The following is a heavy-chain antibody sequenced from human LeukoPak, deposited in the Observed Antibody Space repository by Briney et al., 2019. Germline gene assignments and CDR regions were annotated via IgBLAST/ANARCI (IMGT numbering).Heavy chain of an antibody. CDR1: GGSFSGYY. J-gene: IGHJ4*02. Sequence: SETLSLTCAVYGGSFSGYYWSWIRQPPGKGLEWIGEINHSGSTNYNPSLKSRVTISVDTSKNQFSLKLSSVTAADTAVYYCARGPGNAPAAGNNYWGQGTLVTVSS. CDR3: ARGPGNAPAAGNNY. D-gene: IGHD6-13*01. CDR2: INHSGST. V-gene: IGHV4-34*01.